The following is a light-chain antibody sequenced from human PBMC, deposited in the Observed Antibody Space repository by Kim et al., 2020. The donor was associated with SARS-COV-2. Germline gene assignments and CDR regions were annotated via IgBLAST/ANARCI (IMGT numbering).Light chain of an antibody. CDR3: NSRDSSGNQHV. CDR1: SLRTYF. Sequence: SSELTQDPAVSVALGQTVRITCQGDSLRTYFASWYQQKPGQAPLLVIYGKNDRPSGIPDRFSGSRSGSTASLTITGAQAEDEGDYYCNSRDSSGNQHVFG. V-gene: IGLV3-19*01. J-gene: IGLJ1*01. CDR2: GKN.